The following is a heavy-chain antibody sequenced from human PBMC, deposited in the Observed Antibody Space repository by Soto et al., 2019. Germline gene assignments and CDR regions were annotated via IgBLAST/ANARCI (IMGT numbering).Heavy chain of an antibody. D-gene: IGHD2-15*01. Sequence: SCKASGGTFSSYAIIWVQQAPGQGLEWMGGIIPIFGTANYAQKFQGRVTITADESTSTAYMELSSLISEDTAVYYCARPGADCSGGSCYSRTTVTLDYWGQGTLVTVSS. CDR1: GGTFSSYA. J-gene: IGHJ4*02. CDR3: ARPGADCSGGSCYSRTTVTLDY. V-gene: IGHV1-69*01. CDR2: IIPIFGTA.